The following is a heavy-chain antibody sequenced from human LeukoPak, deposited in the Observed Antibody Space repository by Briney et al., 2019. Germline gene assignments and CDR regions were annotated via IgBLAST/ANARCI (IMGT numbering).Heavy chain of an antibody. D-gene: IGHD3-10*01. J-gene: IGHJ4*02. CDR3: ARGYMVRGLISGYLDY. V-gene: IGHV3-11*04. CDR2: ISSSGSTI. CDR1: GFTFSDYY. Sequence: PGGSLRLSCAASGFTFSDYYMSWIRQAPGKGLEWVSYISSSGSTIYYADSVKGRFTISRDSSKDTLCLQMNSLRAEDTAVYYCARGYMVRGLISGYLDYWGQGTLVTVSS.